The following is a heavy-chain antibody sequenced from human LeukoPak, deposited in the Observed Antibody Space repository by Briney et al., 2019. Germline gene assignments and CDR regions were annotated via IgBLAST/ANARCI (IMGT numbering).Heavy chain of an antibody. CDR3: XXXXXXXXXXVFDAFDV. CDR2: IYYSGST. J-gene: IGHJ3*01. Sequence: SETLSLTCTVSGGSINSGSYYWGWLRQPPGQGLEWIGSIYYSGSTYYNPSLKSRVTISVDTSKNQFSLKLSSVTAADTAAYXXXXXXXXXXXXVFDAFDVWGQGTTVIVS. V-gene: IGHV4-39*01. CDR1: GGSINSGSYY.